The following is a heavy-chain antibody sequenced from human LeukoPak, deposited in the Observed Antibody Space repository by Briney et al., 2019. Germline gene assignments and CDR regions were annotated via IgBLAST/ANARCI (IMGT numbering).Heavy chain of an antibody. V-gene: IGHV4-61*09. CDR1: GGSISSRSYC. D-gene: IGHD2-15*01. J-gene: IGHJ4*02. CDR3: ARDPWHGYSYGYGSQRYCSGGSCYPFLNY. CDR2: VHISGST. Sequence: PSETLSLTCTVSGGSISSRSYCWSWIRQPAGKGLEWIGHVHISGSTNYNSSLKSRVTISVDTSKNQFSLKLSSVTAADTAVYYCARDPWHGYSYGYGSQRYCSGGSCYPFLNYWGQGTLVTVSS.